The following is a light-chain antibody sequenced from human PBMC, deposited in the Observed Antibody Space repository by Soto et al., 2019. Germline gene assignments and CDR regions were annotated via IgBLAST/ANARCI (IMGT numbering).Light chain of an antibody. CDR3: QQRSNWPPVT. V-gene: IGKV3D-20*02. J-gene: IGKJ3*01. CDR2: GAS. CDR1: RSVSSSF. Sequence: EIVLTQSPGTLSLSPGGRATLSCRAIRSVSSSFLAWYQQKPGQAPRLLIYGASSRATGIPDRFSGSGSGTDFTLTISRLEPEDFAVYYCQQRSNWPPVTFGPGTKVDIK.